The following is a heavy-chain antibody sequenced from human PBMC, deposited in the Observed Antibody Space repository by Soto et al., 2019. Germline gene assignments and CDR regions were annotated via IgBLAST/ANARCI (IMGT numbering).Heavy chain of an antibody. CDR1: GGSISSNDHY. J-gene: IGHJ5*02. V-gene: IGHV4-30-4*01. CDR2: IYFSGET. D-gene: IGHD2-21*02. CDR3: ARAECGGDCQPAS. Sequence: QVQLQESGPGLVKPSQALSLNCSVSGGSISSNDHYWTWIRQPPGKGLEWIGFIYFSGETYYNPSLQGRVTMSKDTSNNPFSLMVNSVTAADTAVYYCARAECGGDCQPASWGQGTLVTVSS.